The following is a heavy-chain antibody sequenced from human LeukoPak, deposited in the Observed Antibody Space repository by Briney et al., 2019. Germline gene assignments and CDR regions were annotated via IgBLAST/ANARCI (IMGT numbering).Heavy chain of an antibody. CDR3: ARGQKLRAFDY. CDR1: GFSLSTSGMR. J-gene: IGHJ4*02. D-gene: IGHD3-10*01. CDR2: IDWDDDK. Sequence: SGPTLVNPTQTLTLTCTFSGFSLSTSGMRVSWMRQHPVKALEWLVRIDWDDDKFYSTSLQTRLTISKDPSKNQVVLTMTNMDPVDTATYYCARGQKLRAFDYWGQGTLVTVSS. V-gene: IGHV2-70*04.